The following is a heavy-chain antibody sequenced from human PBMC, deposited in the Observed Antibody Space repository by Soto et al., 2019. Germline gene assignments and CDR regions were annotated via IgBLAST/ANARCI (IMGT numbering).Heavy chain of an antibody. D-gene: IGHD3-3*01. CDR1: GGAVGGYG. CDR3: ARVKQGITIFGVVYYYGMDV. CDR2: IKHSGRT. Sequence: SGTLGVTGAVYGGAVGGYGWIWIGQPPGKGLEWIGEIKHSGRTNYNPSLKSRVTISVDTSKNQFSLKLSSVTAADTAVYYCARVKQGITIFGVVYYYGMDVWGQGTTVT. J-gene: IGHJ6*02. V-gene: IGHV4-34*01.